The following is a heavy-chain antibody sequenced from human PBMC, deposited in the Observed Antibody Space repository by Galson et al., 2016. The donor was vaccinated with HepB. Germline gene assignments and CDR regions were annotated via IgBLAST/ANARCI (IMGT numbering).Heavy chain of an antibody. CDR3: ARDLLLWVDDPSL. J-gene: IGHJ4*02. CDR1: GYTFTSHG. CDR2: INTGNGNT. Sequence: SVKVSCKASGYTFTSHGIHWVRQAPGQGLEWMEWINTGNGNTKYAQKFQDRVSISRDTSASTAHMELSSLGSEDTALYFCARDLLLWVDDPSLWGQGTLVTVS. D-gene: IGHD3-10*01. V-gene: IGHV1-3*04.